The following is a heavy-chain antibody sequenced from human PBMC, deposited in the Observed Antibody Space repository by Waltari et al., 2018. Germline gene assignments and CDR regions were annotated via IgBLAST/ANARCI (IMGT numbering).Heavy chain of an antibody. Sequence: EVQLVESGGGLVKPGGSLRLSCAASGFTFSIYSMNWVRQAPGKGLEWVSSISSSSSYIYYADSVKGRFTISRDNAKNSLYLQMNSLRAEDTAVYYCARAEYYYDSSGSDYWGQGTLVTVSS. J-gene: IGHJ4*02. CDR1: GFTFSIYS. V-gene: IGHV3-21*01. D-gene: IGHD3-22*01. CDR2: ISSSSSYI. CDR3: ARAEYYYDSSGSDY.